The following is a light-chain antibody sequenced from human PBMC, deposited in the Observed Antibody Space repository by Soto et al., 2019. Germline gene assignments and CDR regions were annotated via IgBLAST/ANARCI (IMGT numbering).Light chain of an antibody. CDR1: QSVSSN. CDR3: QQYDNWPRT. CDR2: GAS. J-gene: IGKJ2*01. Sequence: EIVMTQSPATLSVSAGERATLSCRASQSVSSNLAWYQRKPGQAPRLLIYGASTRATGIPARFSGSGSGTQFTLTISSLQSEDFALYYCQQYDNWPRTFGQGTKLEIK. V-gene: IGKV3-15*01.